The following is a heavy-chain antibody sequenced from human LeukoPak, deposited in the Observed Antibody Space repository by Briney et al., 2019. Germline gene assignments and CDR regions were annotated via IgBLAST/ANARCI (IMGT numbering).Heavy chain of an antibody. CDR2: ISGSGGST. V-gene: IGHV3-23*01. CDR1: GFTFGDYA. Sequence: GGSLRLSCTASGFTFGDYAMSWVRQAPGKGLEWVSAISGSGGSTYYADSVKGRFTISRDNSKNTLYLQMNSLRAEDTAVYYCAKDFAGYGSGSHNPAYWGQGTLVTVSS. CDR3: AKDFAGYGSGSHNPAY. D-gene: IGHD3-10*01. J-gene: IGHJ4*02.